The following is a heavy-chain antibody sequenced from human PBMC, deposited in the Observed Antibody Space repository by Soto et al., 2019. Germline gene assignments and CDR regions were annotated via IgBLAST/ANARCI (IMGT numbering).Heavy chain of an antibody. J-gene: IGHJ4*02. CDR2: MSSSSSYI. CDR1: GFTFISYS. D-gene: IGHD2-2*01. CDR3: ARVSRDIVVVPAAIFDY. Sequence: EVQLVESGGGLVKPGGSLRLSCAASGFTFISYSLNWVRQAPGKGLEWVSSMSSSSSYIYYADSVKGRFTISRDNAKNSLYLQMNSLRAEDTAVYYCARVSRDIVVVPAAIFDYWGQGTLVTVSS. V-gene: IGHV3-21*01.